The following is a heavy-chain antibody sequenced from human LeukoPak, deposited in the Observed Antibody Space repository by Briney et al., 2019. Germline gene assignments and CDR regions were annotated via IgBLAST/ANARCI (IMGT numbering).Heavy chain of an antibody. CDR2: IYSSGST. D-gene: IGHD6-13*01. Sequence: SETLSLTCTVSGGSIGSYYWSWIRQPPGKGLEWIGYIYSSGSTNYNPPLKSRVTISLDTSKNQFSLKLSFVTAADTAVYYCARGVAAPGTGGFSWFAPGGRGPRAPVSS. CDR1: GGSIGSYY. V-gene: IGHV4-59*01. CDR3: ARGVAAPGTGGFSWFAP. J-gene: IGHJ5*02.